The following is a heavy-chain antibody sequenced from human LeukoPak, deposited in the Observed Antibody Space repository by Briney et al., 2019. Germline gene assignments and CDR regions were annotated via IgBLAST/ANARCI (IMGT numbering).Heavy chain of an antibody. V-gene: IGHV4-34*01. CDR1: GGSFSGYY. J-gene: IGHJ5*02. D-gene: IGHD6-19*01. CDR2: INHSGST. CDR3: ARGYSSGWYLHWFDP. Sequence: SETLSLTCAVYGGSFSGYYWSWIRQPPGKGLEWIGEINHSGSTNYNPSLKSRVAISVDTSKNQFSLKLSSVTAADTAVYYCARGYSSGWYLHWFDPWGQGTLVTVSS.